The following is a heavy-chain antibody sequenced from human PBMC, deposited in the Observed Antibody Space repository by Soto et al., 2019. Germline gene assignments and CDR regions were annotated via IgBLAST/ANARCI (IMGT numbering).Heavy chain of an antibody. CDR2: IIPIFGTA. D-gene: IGHD3-22*01. CDR1: GGTFSSYA. Sequence: QVQLVQSGAEVKKPGSSVKVSCKASGGTFSSYAISWVRQAPGQGLEWMGGIIPIFGTANYAQKFQGRVTITADESTSPAYMELSSLRSEDTAVYYCARASYYDSSGYYDRRYFDLWGRGTLVTVSS. V-gene: IGHV1-69*12. J-gene: IGHJ2*01. CDR3: ARASYYDSSGYYDRRYFDL.